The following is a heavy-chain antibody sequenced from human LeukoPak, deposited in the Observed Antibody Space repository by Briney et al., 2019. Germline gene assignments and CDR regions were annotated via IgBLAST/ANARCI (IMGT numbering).Heavy chain of an antibody. Sequence: SETLSLTCAVYGGSFSGYYWSWIRQPPGKGLEWIGEINHSGSTNYNPSLKSRVTMSVDTSKNQFSLKLSSVTAADTAVYYCATEVDYYDSSGYSRKDIWGQGTMVTVSS. D-gene: IGHD3-22*01. J-gene: IGHJ3*02. CDR2: INHSGST. CDR3: ATEVDYYDSSGYSRKDI. CDR1: GGSFSGYY. V-gene: IGHV4-34*01.